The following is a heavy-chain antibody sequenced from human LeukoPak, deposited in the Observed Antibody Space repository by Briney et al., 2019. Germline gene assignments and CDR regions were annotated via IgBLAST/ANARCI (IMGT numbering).Heavy chain of an antibody. Sequence: SVKVSCRASGGTFSSYAISWVRQAPGQGLEWMGGIIPIFGTANYAQKFQGRVTITADESTSTAYMELSSLRSEDTAVYYCAMGVTRKVVVAAPDAFDIWGQGTMVTVSS. CDR1: GGTFSSYA. CDR2: IIPIFGTA. D-gene: IGHD2-15*01. V-gene: IGHV1-69*13. CDR3: AMGVTRKVVVAAPDAFDI. J-gene: IGHJ3*02.